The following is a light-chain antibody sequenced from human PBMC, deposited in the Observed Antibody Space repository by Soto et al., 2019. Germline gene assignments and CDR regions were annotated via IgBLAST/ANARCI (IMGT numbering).Light chain of an antibody. CDR1: QSISSY. J-gene: IGKJ1*01. CDR3: LQDYNYPRT. CDR2: AAS. V-gene: IGKV1-6*01. Sequence: IQITQSPSSLSASVGDRVTITCRASQSISSYLNWYQQKPGKAPKLLIYAASSLQSGVPSRFSGSGSGTDFTLTISSLQPEDFATYYCLQDYNYPRTFGQGTKLDIK.